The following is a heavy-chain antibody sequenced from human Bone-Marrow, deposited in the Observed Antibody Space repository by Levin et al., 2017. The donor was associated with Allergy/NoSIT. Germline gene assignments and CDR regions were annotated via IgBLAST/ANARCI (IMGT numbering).Heavy chain of an antibody. Sequence: GGSLRLSCTSSGLMFIAYTMNWVRQAPGKGLEWLSSVSSGSHHIYYADSVKGRFTISRDDSTTSVYLQLTSLSAEDTAIYYCARGCSSTNCDTSSYSLDVWGQGTTVMVSS. V-gene: IGHV3-21*01. CDR2: VSSGSHHI. CDR1: GLMFIAYT. D-gene: IGHD2-2*02. J-gene: IGHJ6*02. CDR3: ARGCSSTNCDTSSYSLDV.